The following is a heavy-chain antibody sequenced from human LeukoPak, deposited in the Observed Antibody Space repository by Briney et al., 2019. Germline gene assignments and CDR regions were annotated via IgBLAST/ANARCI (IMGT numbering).Heavy chain of an antibody. CDR2: INHSGST. CDR1: GGSFSGYY. V-gene: IGHV4-34*01. Sequence: SETLSLTCAVYGGSFSGYYWSWIRQPPGKGLEWIGEINHSGSTNYNPSLKSRVTISVDTSKNQFSLKLSSVTAADTAVYYCARGDFDDWGQGTLVTVSS. J-gene: IGHJ4*02. CDR3: ARGDFDD.